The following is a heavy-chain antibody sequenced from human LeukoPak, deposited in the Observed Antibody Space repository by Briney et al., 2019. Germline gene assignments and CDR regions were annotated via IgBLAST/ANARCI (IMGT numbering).Heavy chain of an antibody. D-gene: IGHD1-1*01. CDR3: AKGWKYVDI. Sequence: GGSLRLSCAASGFTFSSYTMTWVRQAPGKGLEWVSLISPSGGSTHYADPVKGRFTISRGNSKNTLYLQLDSLRAEDTAVYYCAKGWKYVDIWGQGTMITVSS. J-gene: IGHJ3*02. V-gene: IGHV3-23*01. CDR2: ISPSGGST. CDR1: GFTFSSYT.